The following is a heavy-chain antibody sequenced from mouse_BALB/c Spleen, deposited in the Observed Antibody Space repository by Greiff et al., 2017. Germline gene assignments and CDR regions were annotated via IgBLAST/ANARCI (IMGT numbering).Heavy chain of an antibody. J-gene: IGHJ4*01. CDR3: ARDTFGAGRAMDY. V-gene: IGHV7-3*02. CDR2: IRNKANGYTT. CDR1: GFTFTDYY. Sequence: EVHLVESGGGLVQPGGSLRLSCATSGFTFTDYYMSWVRQPPGKALEWLGFIRNKANGYTTEYSASVKGRFTISRDNSQSILYLQMNTLRAEDSATYYCARDTFGAGRAMDYWGQGTSVTVSS.